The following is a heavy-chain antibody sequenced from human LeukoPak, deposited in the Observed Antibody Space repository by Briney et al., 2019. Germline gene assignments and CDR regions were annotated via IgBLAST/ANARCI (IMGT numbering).Heavy chain of an antibody. CDR1: GYTFTGYY. J-gene: IGHJ4*02. CDR3: ARNCYDSSGYYYGNDY. CDR2: INPNSGGT. D-gene: IGHD3-22*01. Sequence: ASVKVSCKASGYTFTGYYMHWVRQAPGQGLEWMGWINPNSGGTNYAQKFQGRVTMTRDTSISTAYMELSRLRSDDTAVYYCARNCYDSSGYYYGNDYWGQGTLVTVSS. V-gene: IGHV1-2*02.